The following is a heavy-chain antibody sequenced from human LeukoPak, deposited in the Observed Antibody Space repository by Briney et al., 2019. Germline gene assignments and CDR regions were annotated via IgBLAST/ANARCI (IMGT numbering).Heavy chain of an antibody. J-gene: IGHJ5*02. Sequence: PSETLSPTCTVSGDSISSYCWSWIRQPAGKGLEWIGRICTSGNTKYNPSLTSRVTILIDKSQNQFSLKLTSVTAADTAVYYCARGGVGGVSYNNWFDPWGQGTLVTVSS. D-gene: IGHD1-26*01. CDR2: ICTSGNT. CDR3: ARGGVGGVSYNNWFDP. CDR1: GDSISSYC. V-gene: IGHV4-4*07.